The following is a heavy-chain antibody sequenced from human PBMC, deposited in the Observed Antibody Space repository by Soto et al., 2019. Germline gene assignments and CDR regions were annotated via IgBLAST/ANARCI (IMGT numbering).Heavy chain of an antibody. D-gene: IGHD3-22*01. CDR3: ARDANYYDSSGYSDY. Sequence: QVQLVESGGGVVQPGRSLRLSCAASGFTFSSYAMHWVRQAPGKGLEWVAVISYDGSNKYYADSVKGRFTISRDNSKNTLYLQMNSLRAEDTAVYYFARDANYYDSSGYSDYWGQGTLVTVSS. V-gene: IGHV3-30-3*01. J-gene: IGHJ4*02. CDR1: GFTFSSYA. CDR2: ISYDGSNK.